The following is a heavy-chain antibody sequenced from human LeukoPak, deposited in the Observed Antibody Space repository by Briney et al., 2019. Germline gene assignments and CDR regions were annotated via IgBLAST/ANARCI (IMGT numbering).Heavy chain of an antibody. CDR1: GFTFSSYG. CDR3: AKTLKDFWSGYIQPPDY. V-gene: IGHV3-33*06. Sequence: PGGALRLSCGACGFTFSSYGMHWVGQAPGKGLEGVAVIWYDGSNKYYADSVKGRFTISRDNSKNTLYLQMNSLRAEDTAVYYCAKTLKDFWSGYIQPPDYWGQGTLVTVSS. D-gene: IGHD3-3*01. CDR2: IWYDGSNK. J-gene: IGHJ4*02.